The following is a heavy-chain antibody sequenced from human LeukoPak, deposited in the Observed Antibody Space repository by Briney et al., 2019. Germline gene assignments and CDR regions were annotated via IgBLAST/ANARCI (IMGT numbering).Heavy chain of an antibody. CDR3: ARDRNYVPDY. D-gene: IGHD3-10*02. CDR1: GLTGSHNY. J-gene: IGHJ4*02. Sequence: GGSLRLSCAASGLTGSHNYVSWVRQAPGKGLEWVSAIHTSGDTCYADSVKGRFTISRDTSKNTLYLQINSLRVEDTAVYYCARDRNYVPDYWGQGTLVTVSS. V-gene: IGHV3-53*01. CDR2: IHTSGDT.